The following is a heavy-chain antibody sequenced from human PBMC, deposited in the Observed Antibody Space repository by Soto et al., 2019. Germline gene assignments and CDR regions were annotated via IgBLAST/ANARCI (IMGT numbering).Heavy chain of an antibody. J-gene: IGHJ6*02. CDR1: GGTFSSYA. Sequence: QVQLVQSGAEVKKPGSSVKVSCKASGGTFSSYAISWVRQAPGQGLEWMGGIIPIFGTADYAQKFQGRVTATADESTSQAYMETSNVRSEDTAVYYCARHGGSWSEGRYYSGMDVWGQGTTAAVCS. CDR3: ARHGGSWSEGRYYSGMDV. CDR2: IIPIFGTA. D-gene: IGHD2-15*01. V-gene: IGHV1-69*12.